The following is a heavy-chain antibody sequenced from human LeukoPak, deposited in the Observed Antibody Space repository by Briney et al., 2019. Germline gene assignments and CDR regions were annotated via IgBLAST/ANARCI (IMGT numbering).Heavy chain of an antibody. CDR3: ARGKVFADYDI. J-gene: IGHJ1*01. CDR1: GGSFSGYY. Sequence: PSETLSLTCAVYGGSFSGYYWSWIRQPPGNGLEWIGEINHSGSTNYNPSLKSRVTISVDTSKNQFSLKLSSVTAADTAVYYCARGKVFADYDIWGQGTLVTVSS. CDR2: INHSGST. D-gene: IGHD3-9*01. V-gene: IGHV4-34*01.